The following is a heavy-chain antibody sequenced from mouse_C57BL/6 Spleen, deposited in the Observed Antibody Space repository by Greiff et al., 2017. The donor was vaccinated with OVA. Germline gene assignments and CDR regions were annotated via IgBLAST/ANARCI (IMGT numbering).Heavy chain of an antibody. V-gene: IGHV5-9-1*02. CDR1: GFTFSSYA. CDR3: TRDLIYYDYDGAMDY. D-gene: IGHD2-4*01. CDR2: ISSGGDYI. J-gene: IGHJ4*01. Sequence: EVMLVESGEGLVKPGGSLKLSCAASGFTFSSYAMSWVRQTPEKRLEWVAYISSGGDYIYYADTVKGRFTISRDNARNTLYLQMSSLKSEDTAMYYCTRDLIYYDYDGAMDYWGQGTSVTVSS.